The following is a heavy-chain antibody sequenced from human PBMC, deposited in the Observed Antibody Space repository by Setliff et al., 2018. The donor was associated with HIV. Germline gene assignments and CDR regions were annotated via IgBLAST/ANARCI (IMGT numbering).Heavy chain of an antibody. V-gene: IGHV1-2*02. Sequence: ASVKVSCKASGYSFTGYYIHWVRQAPGQGLEWMGWINPNSGATNYAQKFEDKVTMTRDTSLSTGYMNLSSLRPEDTAVYYCARLRLYNSALDYWGQGTLVTVSS. D-gene: IGHD3-10*01. J-gene: IGHJ4*02. CDR2: INPNSGAT. CDR3: ARLRLYNSALDY. CDR1: GYSFTGYY.